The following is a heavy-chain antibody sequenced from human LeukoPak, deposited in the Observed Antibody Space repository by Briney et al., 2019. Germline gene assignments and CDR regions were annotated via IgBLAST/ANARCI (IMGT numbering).Heavy chain of an antibody. J-gene: IGHJ6*02. CDR1: GGSISSYY. CDR2: IYTSGST. V-gene: IGHV4-4*07. D-gene: IGHD3-22*01. CDR3: ARDAYYYDSSGYRYYYYGMDV. Sequence: SETLSLTCTVSGGSISSYYWSWLRQPAGKGLEWIGRIYTSGSTNYNPSLKSRVTMSVDTSKNQFSLKLSSVTAADTAVYYCARDAYYYDSSGYRYYYYGMDVWGQGTTVTVSS.